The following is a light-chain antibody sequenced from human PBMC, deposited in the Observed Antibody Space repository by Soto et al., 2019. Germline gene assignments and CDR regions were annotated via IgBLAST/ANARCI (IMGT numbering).Light chain of an antibody. CDR1: QSSSSY. CDR3: PQSYSTPRT. J-gene: IGKJ1*01. V-gene: IGKV1-39*01. Sequence: DIQMTQSPSSLSASVGDRVTITCRASQSSSSYLNWYQQKPGKAPKLLIYAASSLQSGVPSRFSGSGSGTDFTLTISSLQPEDFATYYCPQSYSTPRTFGQGTKVEIK. CDR2: AAS.